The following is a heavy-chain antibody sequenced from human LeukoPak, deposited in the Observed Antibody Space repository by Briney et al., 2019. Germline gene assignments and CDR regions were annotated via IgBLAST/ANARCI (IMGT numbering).Heavy chain of an antibody. CDR2: ISGSSGST. CDR1: GFTFSNSA. V-gene: IGHV3-23*01. D-gene: IGHD2-15*01. CDR3: ARGSGSFDP. Sequence: GGSLRLSCAASGFTFSNSAMNWVRQAPGKGLEWVSAISGSSGSTYYVDSVRGRFTISRDNAKNSLYLQMNCLRVEDTAVYYCARGSGSFDPWGQGTLVTVSS. J-gene: IGHJ5*02.